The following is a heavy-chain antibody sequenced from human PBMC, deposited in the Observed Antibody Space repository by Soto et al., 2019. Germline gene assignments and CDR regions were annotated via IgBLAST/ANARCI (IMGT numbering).Heavy chain of an antibody. D-gene: IGHD5-18*01. CDR1: GYTLTELS. Sequence: ASVKVSCKVSGYTLTELSMHWVRQAPGKGLEWMGGFDPEDGETIYAQKFQGRVTMTEDTSTDTAYMELSRLRSEDTAVYYCATWIQLWPGNDAFDIWGQGTMVTVSS. V-gene: IGHV1-24*01. CDR2: FDPEDGET. J-gene: IGHJ3*02. CDR3: ATWIQLWPGNDAFDI.